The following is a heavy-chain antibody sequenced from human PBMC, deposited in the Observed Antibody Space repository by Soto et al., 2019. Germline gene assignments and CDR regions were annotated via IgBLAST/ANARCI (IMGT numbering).Heavy chain of an antibody. D-gene: IGHD3-10*01. CDR1: GFTFSSHG. CDR2: IWYDGSNK. Sequence: QVQLVESGGGVVQPGRSLRLSCAASGFTFSSHGMHWVRQAPGKGLEWVAVIWYDGSNKYYADAVKGRFTISRDNSKNTLDLQMNSLRAEDRAVYYWARGPYFYGSGPFDYWGQGTLVTVS. CDR3: ARGPYFYGSGPFDY. J-gene: IGHJ4*02. V-gene: IGHV3-33*01.